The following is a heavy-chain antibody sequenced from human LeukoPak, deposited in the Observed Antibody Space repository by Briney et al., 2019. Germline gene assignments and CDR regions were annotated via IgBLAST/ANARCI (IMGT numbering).Heavy chain of an antibody. CDR3: AREWGATYYFDY. CDR1: GDSISSSSYY. CDR2: IYYSGGT. D-gene: IGHD1-26*01. Sequence: ETLSLTCTVSGDSISSSSYYWGWIRQPPGKGLEWIGSIYYSGGTYYNPSLKSRVTISVDTSKNQFSLKLSSVTAADTAVYYCAREWGATYYFDYWGQGTLVTVSS. J-gene: IGHJ4*02. V-gene: IGHV4-39*07.